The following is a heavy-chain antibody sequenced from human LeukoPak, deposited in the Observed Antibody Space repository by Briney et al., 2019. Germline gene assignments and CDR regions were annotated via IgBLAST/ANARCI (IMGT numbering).Heavy chain of an antibody. CDR3: ARSQMTTVTDYYFDY. J-gene: IGHJ4*02. D-gene: IGHD4-17*01. Sequence: GGSLRLSCAASGFTASSNYMSWVRQAPGKGLEWVSVIYSGGSTYYADSVKGRFTISRDNSKNTLYLQMNSLRAEDTAVYYCARSQMTTVTDYYFDYWGQGTLVTVSS. CDR1: GFTASSNY. V-gene: IGHV3-66*01. CDR2: IYSGGST.